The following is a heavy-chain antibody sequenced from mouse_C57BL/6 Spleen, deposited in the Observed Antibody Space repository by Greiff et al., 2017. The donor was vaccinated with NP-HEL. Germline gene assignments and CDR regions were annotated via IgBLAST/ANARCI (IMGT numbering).Heavy chain of an antibody. CDR1: GYTFTSYW. V-gene: IGHV1-64*01. CDR3: AGDYDFPFDY. D-gene: IGHD2-4*01. J-gene: IGHJ2*01. Sequence: VQLQQPGAELVKPGASVKLSCKASGYTFTSYWMHWVKQRPGQGLEWIGMIHPNSGSTNYNEKFKSKATLTVDRSSSTAYMQLSSLTSEDSAVYYCAGDYDFPFDYWGQGTTLTVSS. CDR2: IHPNSGST.